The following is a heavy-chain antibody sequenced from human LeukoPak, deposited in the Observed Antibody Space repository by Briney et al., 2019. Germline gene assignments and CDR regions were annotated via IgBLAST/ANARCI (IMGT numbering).Heavy chain of an antibody. CDR2: IYPGDSDT. D-gene: IGHD6-13*01. CDR3: ARLRAVGGYYFDY. J-gene: IGHJ4*02. CDR1: GYTFTSYW. V-gene: IGHV5-51*01. Sequence: GESLKISCKGSGYTFTSYWIAWVRQMPGKGLEWMGIIYPGDSDTRYSPSFQGQVTISADKSISTDDLQCSSLKASHAAMYYCARLRAVGGYYFDYWGQGTLVTVSS.